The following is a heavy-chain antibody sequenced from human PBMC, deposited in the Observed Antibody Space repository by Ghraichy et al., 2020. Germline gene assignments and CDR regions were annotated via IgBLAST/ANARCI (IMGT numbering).Heavy chain of an antibody. CDR2: TYYRSKWYN. D-gene: IGHD6-19*01. V-gene: IGHV6-1*01. CDR3: ARTGDDGWSAGY. J-gene: IGHJ4*02. Sequence: SQTLSRTCAISGVSVSSHSAAWNWIRPSPSRGLEWLGRTYYRSKWYNDYAVSVRSRITINPDTSKNQFSLQLNSVTPEDTAVYYCARTGDDGWSAGYWGQGTLVTVSS. CDR1: GVSVSSHSAA.